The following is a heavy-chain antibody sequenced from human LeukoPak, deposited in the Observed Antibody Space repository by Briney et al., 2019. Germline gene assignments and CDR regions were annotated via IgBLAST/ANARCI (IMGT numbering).Heavy chain of an antibody. J-gene: IGHJ4*02. CDR1: GGTFSSYA. D-gene: IGHD6-19*01. CDR2: IIPIFGTA. CDR3: ARVASGVTNFDY. Sequence: SVKVSCKASGGTFSSYAISWVRQAPGQGLEWMGGIIPIFGTANYAQKFQGRVTVTADESTSTAYMELSSLRSEDTAVYYCARVASGVTNFDYWGQGTLVTVSS. V-gene: IGHV1-69*13.